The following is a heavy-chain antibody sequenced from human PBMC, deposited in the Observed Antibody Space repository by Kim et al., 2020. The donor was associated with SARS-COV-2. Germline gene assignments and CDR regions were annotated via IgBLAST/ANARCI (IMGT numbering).Heavy chain of an antibody. CDR3: ASLSTGYGWDKCDY. CDR1: GFTFSSYW. J-gene: IGHJ4*02. Sequence: GGSLRLSCVASGFTFSSYWMHWVRQAPGKGLVWVSRVNSDGSSTSYADSVKGRFTISRDNARNTLYLQMNSLRAEDTAVYYCASLSTGYGWDKCDYWVQG. CDR2: VNSDGSST. V-gene: IGHV3-74*01. D-gene: IGHD3-16*01.